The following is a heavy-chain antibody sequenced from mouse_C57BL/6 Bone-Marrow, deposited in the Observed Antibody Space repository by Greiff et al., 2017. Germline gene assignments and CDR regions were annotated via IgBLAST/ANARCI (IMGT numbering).Heavy chain of an antibody. CDR2: INPNNGGT. D-gene: IGHD1-1*01. V-gene: IGHV1-26*01. J-gene: IGHJ3*01. Sequence: VQLQQSGPELVKPGASVKISCKASGYTFTDYYMNWVKQSHGKSLEWIGDINPNNGGTSYNQKFKGKATLTVDKSSSTAYMELRSLTSEDSAVYYCAHHLLLRDWGQGTLVTVSA. CDR1: GYTFTDYY. CDR3: AHHLLLRD.